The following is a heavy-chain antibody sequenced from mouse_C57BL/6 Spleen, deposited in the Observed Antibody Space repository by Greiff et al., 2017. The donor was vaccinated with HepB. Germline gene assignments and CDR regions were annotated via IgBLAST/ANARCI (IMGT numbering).Heavy chain of an antibody. V-gene: IGHV14-2*01. CDR1: GFNIKDYY. Sequence: EVQLQQSGAELVKPGASVKLSCTASGFNIKDYYMHWVKQRTEQGLEWIGRIDPEDGETKYAPKFQGKVTITADTSSNTAYLQLSSLTTEDTAVYYSARRTVVEDYAMDYWGQGTSVTVSS. D-gene: IGHD1-1*01. CDR2: IDPEDGET. CDR3: ARRTVVEDYAMDY. J-gene: IGHJ4*01.